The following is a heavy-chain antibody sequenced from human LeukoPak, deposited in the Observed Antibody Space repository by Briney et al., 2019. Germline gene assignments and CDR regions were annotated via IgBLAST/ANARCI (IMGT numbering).Heavy chain of an antibody. CDR3: ARDYDFWSGYSRGGGGDYYYYMDV. Sequence: GGSLRLSCAASAFTFSSYSMNWVRQAPGKGLEWVSYNSSSSSTIYYADSVKGRFTISRGNAKNSLYLQMNSLRAEDTAVYYCARDYDFWSGYSRGGGGDYYYYMDVWGKGTTVTVSS. CDR2: NSSSSSTI. CDR1: AFTFSSYS. J-gene: IGHJ6*03. V-gene: IGHV3-48*04. D-gene: IGHD3-3*01.